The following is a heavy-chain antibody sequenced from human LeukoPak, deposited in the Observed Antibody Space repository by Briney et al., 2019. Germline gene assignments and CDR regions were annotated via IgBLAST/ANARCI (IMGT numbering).Heavy chain of an antibody. CDR3: AKDPDGWAGGYYYYYGMDV. J-gene: IGHJ6*02. CDR1: GFTFSSYA. Sequence: GGSLRLSCAASGFTFSSYAMSWVRQAPGKGLEWVSAISGSGGSTYYADSVKGRFTISRDNSKNTLYLQMNSLRAEDTAVYYCAKDPDGWAGGYYYYYGMDVWGQGTTVTVSS. CDR2: ISGSGGST. V-gene: IGHV3-23*01. D-gene: IGHD5-24*01.